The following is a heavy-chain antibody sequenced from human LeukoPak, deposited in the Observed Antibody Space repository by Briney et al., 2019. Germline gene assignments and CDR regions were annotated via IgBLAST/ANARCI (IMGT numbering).Heavy chain of an antibody. CDR3: ARYAYSSGWKSFDI. D-gene: IGHD6-19*01. CDR2: IYYSGRN. V-gene: IGHV4-59*01. J-gene: IGHJ3*02. CDR1: GGSISSDY. Sequence: SETLSLTCTVSGGSISSDYWSWIRQPPGKGLEWIGYIYYSGRNIYNPSLKSRVTISVDTSKNQFSLTLSSVTAADTAVYFCARYAYSSGWKSFDIWGQGTVVTVSS.